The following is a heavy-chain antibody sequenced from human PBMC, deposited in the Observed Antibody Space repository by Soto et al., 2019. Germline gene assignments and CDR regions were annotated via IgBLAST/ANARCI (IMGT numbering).Heavy chain of an antibody. CDR3: GRAEYPTFGY. CDR2: IYHSGST. V-gene: IGHV4-30-2*01. D-gene: IGHD1-1*01. J-gene: IGHJ4*02. Sequence: QLQLQESGSGLVKPSQTLSLTCAVSGGSISSGGYSWSWIRQPPGKGLEWIGYIYHSGSTYYNPSRKSRVTISVDRSTNQFSLKLSSVTAADTAVYYCGRAEYPTFGYWGQGTLVTVSS. CDR1: GGSISSGGYS.